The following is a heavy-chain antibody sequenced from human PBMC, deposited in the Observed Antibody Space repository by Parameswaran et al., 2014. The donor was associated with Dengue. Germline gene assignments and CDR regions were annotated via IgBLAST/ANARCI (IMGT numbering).Heavy chain of an antibody. CDR2: IKQDGSEK. CDR1: TFISYTHW. CDR3: AKAGGGSGWPSFWYYYMDL. V-gene: IGHV3-7*01. Sequence: GESLKISCSASTFISYTHWMTWVRQAPGKGLEWVATIKQDGSEKYYVDSVQGRFTISRDSAKNSVDLQMNSLRVEDTAVYFCAKAGGGSGWPSFWYYYMDLWGQRDHGSPSP. D-gene: IGHD6-19*01. J-gene: IGHJ6*03.